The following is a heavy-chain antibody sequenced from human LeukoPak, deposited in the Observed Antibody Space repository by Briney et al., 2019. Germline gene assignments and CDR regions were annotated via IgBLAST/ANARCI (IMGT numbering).Heavy chain of an antibody. CDR3: ARSRTYYDILTGYRQPDAFDI. J-gene: IGHJ3*02. CDR2: IYYSGST. Sequence: RPSETLSLTCTVSGGSISSYYWSWIRQPPGKGLEWIGYIYYSGSTNYSPSLKSRVTVSVDTSKNQFSLKLSSVTAADTAVYYCARSRTYYDILTGYRQPDAFDIWGQGTMVTVSS. CDR1: GGSISSYY. V-gene: IGHV4-59*01. D-gene: IGHD3-9*01.